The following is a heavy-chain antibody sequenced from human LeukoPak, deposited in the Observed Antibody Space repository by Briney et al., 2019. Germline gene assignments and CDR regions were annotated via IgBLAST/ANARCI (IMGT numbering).Heavy chain of an antibody. D-gene: IGHD2-8*02. CDR3: ARGKQDGTDYPSRNFDF. Sequence: ASVKVSCKASGYSFGDYYIHWVRQAPGQGPEWMGWIYPNSGATNYAHNFQGRVTMTRGTSTSTVYKDLSSLTSDDTAVYHWARGKQDGTDYPSRNFDFWGQGTLVTVSS. CDR2: IYPNSGAT. CDR1: GYSFGDYY. J-gene: IGHJ4*02. V-gene: IGHV1-2*02.